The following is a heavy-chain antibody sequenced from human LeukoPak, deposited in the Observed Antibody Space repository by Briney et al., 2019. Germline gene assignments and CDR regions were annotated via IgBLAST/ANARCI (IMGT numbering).Heavy chain of an antibody. CDR2: ISPNSGGT. V-gene: IGHV1-2*02. CDR3: ARQSIVVVAAGDLDY. J-gene: IGHJ4*02. Sequence: ASVKVSCKASGYTFTGYYMHWVRQAPGQGLEWMGWISPNSGGTNYAQKFQGRVTMTRDTSISTAYMELSRLRSDDTAVYYCARQSIVVVAAGDLDYWGQGTLVTVSS. D-gene: IGHD2-15*01. CDR1: GYTFTGYY.